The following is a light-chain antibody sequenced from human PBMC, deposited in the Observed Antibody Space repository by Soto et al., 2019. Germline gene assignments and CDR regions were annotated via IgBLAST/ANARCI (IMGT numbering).Light chain of an antibody. CDR1: SSNIGSNT. Sequence: QSVLTQPPLASGSPGQRVTMSCSRSSSNIGSNTVNWYQQLPGTAPKLLIYSNNQRPSGVPDRFSGSKSGTSASLAISGLQSEDDADYYCAAWDDSLNGYVFGTGTKVTVL. CDR3: AAWDDSLNGYV. J-gene: IGLJ1*01. CDR2: SNN. V-gene: IGLV1-44*01.